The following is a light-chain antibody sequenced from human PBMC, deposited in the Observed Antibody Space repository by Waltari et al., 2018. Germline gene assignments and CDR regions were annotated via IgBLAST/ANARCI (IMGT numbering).Light chain of an antibody. V-gene: IGKV1-39*01. Sequence: DIQMTQSPSSLPASVGDRVTISYRASQRISSYLNWYQQQPGKAPRLLIYGAVSLQSGVPSRFSGSGSGTDFTLTISSLQPEDFATYYCQQTYRTPRTFGQGTKVDI. CDR3: QQTYRTPRT. CDR2: GAV. J-gene: IGKJ1*01. CDR1: QRISSY.